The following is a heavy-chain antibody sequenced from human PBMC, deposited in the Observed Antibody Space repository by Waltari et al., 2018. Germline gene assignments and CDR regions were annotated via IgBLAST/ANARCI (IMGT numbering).Heavy chain of an antibody. CDR1: GGSISSSSYY. Sequence: QLQLQESGPGLVKPSETLSLTCTVSGGSISSSSYYWGWIRQPPGKGLEWIGSIYYSGSTYYNPSLKSRVTISVDTSKNQFSLKLSSVTAADTAVYYCARAGPYCSSTSCYGYYYYYMDVWGKGTTVTISS. CDR2: IYYSGST. D-gene: IGHD2-2*01. J-gene: IGHJ6*03. CDR3: ARAGPYCSSTSCYGYYYYYMDV. V-gene: IGHV4-39*07.